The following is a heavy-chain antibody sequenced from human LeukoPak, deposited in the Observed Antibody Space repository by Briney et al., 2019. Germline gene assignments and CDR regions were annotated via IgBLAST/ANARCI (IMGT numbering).Heavy chain of an antibody. D-gene: IGHD6-13*01. Sequence: GGSLRLSCAASGFTFSSYGMHWVRQAPGKGLEWGAFIRYDGSNEYYADSVKGRFTISRDNSKNTLYLQMNSLRPDDTAVYYCAKDSGSWSNYFDYWGQGTLVTVSS. CDR1: GFTFSSYG. J-gene: IGHJ4*02. CDR3: AKDSGSWSNYFDY. CDR2: IRYDGSNE. V-gene: IGHV3-30*02.